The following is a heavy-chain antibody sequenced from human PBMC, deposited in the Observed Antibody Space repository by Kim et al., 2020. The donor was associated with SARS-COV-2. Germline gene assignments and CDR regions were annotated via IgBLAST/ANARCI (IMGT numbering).Heavy chain of an antibody. V-gene: IGHV3-43*02. CDR2: ISGDGGST. J-gene: IGHJ6*02. D-gene: IGHD3-10*01. CDR3: AKETATFVLYYYGSGSFYGMDV. Sequence: GGSLRLSCAASGFTFDDYAMHWVRQAPGKGLEWVSLISGDGGSTYYADSVKGRFTISRDNSKNSLYLQMNSLRTEDTALYYCAKETATFVLYYYGSGSFYGMDVWGQGTTVTVSS. CDR1: GFTFDDYA.